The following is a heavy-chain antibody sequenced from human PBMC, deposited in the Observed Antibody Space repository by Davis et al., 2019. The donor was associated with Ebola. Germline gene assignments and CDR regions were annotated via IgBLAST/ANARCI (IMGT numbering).Heavy chain of an antibody. CDR1: GYSFTSYW. CDR2: IYPGDSDT. Sequence: GESLKISCKGSGYSFTSYWIGWVRQMSGKGLEWMGIIYPGDSDTSYSPSFQGQVTISADKSISTAYLQWSSLKASDTAMYYCARGERYYGSGSYYPAVNFDYWGQGTLVTVSS. J-gene: IGHJ4*02. D-gene: IGHD3-10*01. V-gene: IGHV5-51*01. CDR3: ARGERYYGSGSYYPAVNFDY.